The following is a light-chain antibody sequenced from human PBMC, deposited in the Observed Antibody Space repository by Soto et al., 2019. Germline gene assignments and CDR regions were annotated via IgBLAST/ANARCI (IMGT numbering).Light chain of an antibody. Sequence: EIVMTQSPATLSVSLGDRATLSCRASQSVGSYLAWYQQKPGQAPRLLIYGASTRATGIPARFSGSGSGTEFTLTISSLQSEDFAVYYCQQYNNWPLTFGQGTKVDIK. V-gene: IGKV3-15*01. J-gene: IGKJ2*01. CDR2: GAS. CDR3: QQYNNWPLT. CDR1: QSVGSY.